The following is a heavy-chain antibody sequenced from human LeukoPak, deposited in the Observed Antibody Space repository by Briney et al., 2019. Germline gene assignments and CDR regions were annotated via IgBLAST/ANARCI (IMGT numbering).Heavy chain of an antibody. CDR2: IYYSGST. Sequence: SETLSLTCTVSGGSISSSSYYWGWIRQPPGKGLEWIGSIYYSGSTYYNPSLKSRVTISVDTSNNQFSLKLSSVTAADTAVYYCARHAADISDSFDPWGQGTLVTVSS. CDR3: ARHAADISDSFDP. CDR1: GGSISSSSYY. D-gene: IGHD2-15*01. J-gene: IGHJ5*02. V-gene: IGHV4-39*01.